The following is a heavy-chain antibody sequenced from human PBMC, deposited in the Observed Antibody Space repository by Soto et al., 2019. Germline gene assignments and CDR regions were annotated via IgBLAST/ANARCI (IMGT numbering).Heavy chain of an antibody. CDR1: GYTFTGYY. CDR2: INAGNGNT. J-gene: IGHJ3*02. Sequence: ASVKVSCKASGYTFTGYYMHWVRQAPGQGLEWMGWINAGNGNTKYSQKFQGRVTITRDTSASTAYMELSSLRSEDTAVYYCARGMWYYDSSGYYPDAFDIWGQGTMVTVSS. D-gene: IGHD3-22*01. V-gene: IGHV1-3*01. CDR3: ARGMWYYDSSGYYPDAFDI.